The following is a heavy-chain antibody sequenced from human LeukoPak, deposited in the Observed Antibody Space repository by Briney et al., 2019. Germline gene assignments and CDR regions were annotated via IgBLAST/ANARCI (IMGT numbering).Heavy chain of an antibody. J-gene: IGHJ4*02. CDR3: ARRGYCTSTTCYRLFDY. D-gene: IGHD2-2*01. CDR1: GYSFTSYW. Sequence: GESLKISFKGSGYSFTSYWIGWVRQMPGKGLEWMGIIYPGDSDTRYSPSFQGQVTISAGNSITTAYLQWSSLKASDTAMYYCARRGYCTSTTCYRLFDYWGQGTLVTVSS. V-gene: IGHV5-51*01. CDR2: IYPGDSDT.